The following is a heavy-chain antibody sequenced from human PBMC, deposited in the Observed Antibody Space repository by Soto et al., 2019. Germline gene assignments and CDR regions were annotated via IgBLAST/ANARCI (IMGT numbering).Heavy chain of an antibody. Sequence: GGSLRLSCAASGFTFSSYSMNWVRQAPGKGLEWVSYISSSSSTIYYADSVKGRFTISRDNAKNSLYLQMNSLRDEDTAVYYCARDERTGYSSGWYPPAHYYGMDVWGQGTTVTAP. CDR3: ARDERTGYSSGWYPPAHYYGMDV. V-gene: IGHV3-48*02. D-gene: IGHD6-19*01. CDR1: GFTFSSYS. CDR2: ISSSSSTI. J-gene: IGHJ6*02.